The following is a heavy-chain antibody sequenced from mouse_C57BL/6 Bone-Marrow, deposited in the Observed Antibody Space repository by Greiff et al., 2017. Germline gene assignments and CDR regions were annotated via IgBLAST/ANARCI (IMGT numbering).Heavy chain of an antibody. CDR2: IDPENGDT. Sequence: EVQLQQSGAELVRPGASVKLSCTASGFNIKDDYMHWVKQRPEQGLEWIGWIDPENGDTEYASKFQGKATITADTSSNTAYLQLSSLTSEDTAVYYCTTDGYDAFDYGGQGTTLTVSS. V-gene: IGHV14-4*01. CDR1: GFNIKDDY. D-gene: IGHD2-2*01. J-gene: IGHJ2*01. CDR3: TTDGYDAFDY.